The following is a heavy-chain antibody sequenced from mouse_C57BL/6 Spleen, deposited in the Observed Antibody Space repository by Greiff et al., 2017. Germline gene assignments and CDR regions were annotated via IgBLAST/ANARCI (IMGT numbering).Heavy chain of an antibody. CDR2: IWSDGST. J-gene: IGHJ4*01. CDR3: ARERGYYGSSPSYAMDY. Sequence: VQLVESGPGLVAPSQSLSITCTVSGFSLTSYGVHWVRQPPGKGLEWLVVIWSDGSTTYNSALKSRLSISKDNSKSQVFLKMNSLQTDDTAMYYCARERGYYGSSPSYAMDYWGQGTSVTVSS. CDR1: GFSLTSYG. V-gene: IGHV2-6*03. D-gene: IGHD1-1*01.